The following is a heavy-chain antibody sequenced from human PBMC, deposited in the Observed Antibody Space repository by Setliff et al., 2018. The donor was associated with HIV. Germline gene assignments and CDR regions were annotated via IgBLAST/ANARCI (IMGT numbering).Heavy chain of an antibody. V-gene: IGHV4-34*01. D-gene: IGHD2-21*02. CDR3: ARHDCGGDCSINWFDP. J-gene: IGHJ5*02. CDR1: GGSFSGYY. CDR2: INHSGST. Sequence: PSETLSLTCAVYGGSFSGYYWNWIRQPPEKGLEWIGEINHSGSTNYNPSLKSRVTVSVDTSKNQFSLKLSSVTAADTAVYYCARHDCGGDCSINWFDPWGQGTLVTVSS.